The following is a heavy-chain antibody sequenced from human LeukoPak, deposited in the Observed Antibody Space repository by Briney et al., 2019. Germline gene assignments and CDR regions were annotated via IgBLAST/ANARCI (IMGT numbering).Heavy chain of an antibody. D-gene: IGHD6-19*01. CDR2: ISAYNGNT. V-gene: IGHV1-18*01. Sequence: ASVKVSCKASGYTFTSYGISWVRQAPGQGLEWMGWISAYNGNTNYAQKLQGRVTMTTDTSTSTAYMELRSLRSDDTAVHYCARVRTFGGSGRELDYWGQGTLVTVSS. CDR1: GYTFTSYG. CDR3: ARVRTFGGSGRELDY. J-gene: IGHJ4*02.